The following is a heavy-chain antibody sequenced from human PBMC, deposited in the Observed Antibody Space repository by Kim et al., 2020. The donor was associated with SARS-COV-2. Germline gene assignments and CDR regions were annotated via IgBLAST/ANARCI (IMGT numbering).Heavy chain of an antibody. D-gene: IGHD4-17*01. V-gene: IGHV4-39*01. CDR2: IFYSGQT. Sequence: SETLSLTCSVSGGSIVTTAYYWGWVRQSPGKGLEWIANIFYSGQTYINPSLKSRVIMDVDTSKNQFSLRLTSVTAADTAVYYCVREDYSDYLLNWFDSWGQGTLVTVSS. J-gene: IGHJ5*01. CDR3: VREDYSDYLLNWFDS. CDR1: GGSIVTTAYY.